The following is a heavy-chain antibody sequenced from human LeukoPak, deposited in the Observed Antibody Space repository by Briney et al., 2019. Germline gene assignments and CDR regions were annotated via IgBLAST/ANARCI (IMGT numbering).Heavy chain of an antibody. V-gene: IGHV4-34*01. CDR1: GGSFSGYY. Sequence: PSETLSLTCAVYGGSFSGYYWSWIRQPPGKELEWIGEINHSGSTNYNPSLKSRVTISVDTSKNQFSLKLSSVTAADTAVYYCASDAYDSSGYYYDEYFQHWGQGTLVTVSS. CDR2: INHSGST. J-gene: IGHJ1*01. D-gene: IGHD3-22*01. CDR3: ASDAYDSSGYYYDEYFQH.